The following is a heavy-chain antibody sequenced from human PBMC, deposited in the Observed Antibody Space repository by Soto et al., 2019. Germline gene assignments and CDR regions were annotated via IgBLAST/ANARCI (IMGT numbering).Heavy chain of an antibody. CDR3: AKEMIASTLADFFDY. V-gene: IGHV3-23*01. J-gene: IGHJ4*02. D-gene: IGHD2-21*01. Sequence: EVQLLESGGGLIQXXXSLRLSXEAXXXXXSNYXXTWVRLAPGKGLEWVSTISGSGGRTFYADPVKGRFTISRDNSKNTLYLQMNSRRAEDTAVYYCAKEMIASTLADFFDYWGQGTLVTVSS. CDR2: ISGSGGRT. CDR1: XXXXSNYX.